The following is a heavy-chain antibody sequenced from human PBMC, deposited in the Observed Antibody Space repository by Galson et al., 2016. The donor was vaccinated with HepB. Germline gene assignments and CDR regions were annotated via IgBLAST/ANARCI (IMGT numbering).Heavy chain of an antibody. V-gene: IGHV6-1*01. Sequence: CAISGDSVSSNSAAWNWIRQSPSRGLEWLGRTYYRSKWCNDYAVSVKSRIIVNPDTSKNQFSLQLNSVTPEGTAVYYCVEQRKGAPYGMDVWGQGTTVTVSS. J-gene: IGHJ6*02. CDR1: GDSVSSNSAA. CDR2: TYYRSKWCN. D-gene: IGHD1/OR15-1a*01. CDR3: VEQRKGAPYGMDV.